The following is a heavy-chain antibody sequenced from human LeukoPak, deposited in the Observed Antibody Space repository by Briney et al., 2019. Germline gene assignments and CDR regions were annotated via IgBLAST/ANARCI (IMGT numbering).Heavy chain of an antibody. Sequence: PSETLSLTCAVYGGSFSGYYWSWIRQPPGKGLEWIGYIYYSGSTNYNPSLKSRVTISVDTSKNQFSLKLSSVTAADTAVYYCASGYCSGGSCYSPFDYWGQGTLVTVSS. V-gene: IGHV4-59*01. CDR2: IYYSGST. J-gene: IGHJ4*02. CDR3: ASGYCSGGSCYSPFDY. D-gene: IGHD2-15*01. CDR1: GGSFSGYY.